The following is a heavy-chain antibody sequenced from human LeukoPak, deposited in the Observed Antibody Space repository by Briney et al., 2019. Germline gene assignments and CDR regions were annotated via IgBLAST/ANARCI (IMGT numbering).Heavy chain of an antibody. CDR1: GYTFTSYY. Sequence: ASVKVSCKASGYTFTSYYMHWARQSPGQGLEWMGIINPSGGSTSYAQKFQGRVTMTRDTSTSTVYMELSSLRSEDTAVYYCAREPHYYGSGSPFDYWGQGTLVTVSS. CDR3: AREPHYYGSGSPFDY. V-gene: IGHV1-46*01. CDR2: INPSGGST. J-gene: IGHJ4*02. D-gene: IGHD3-10*01.